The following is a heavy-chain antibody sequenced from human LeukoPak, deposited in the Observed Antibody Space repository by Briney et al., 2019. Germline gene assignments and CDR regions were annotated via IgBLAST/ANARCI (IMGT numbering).Heavy chain of an antibody. CDR1: GYSFTSYW. CDR2: INPSDSYT. J-gene: IGHJ5*02. Sequence: GESLRISCKGSGYSFTSYWISWVRQMPGKGLEWMGRINPSDSYTNYSPSFQGHVTISVDQSISTAYLQWSSLKASDTAMYYCARGNWGSWFDPWGQGTLVTVSS. V-gene: IGHV5-10-1*01. D-gene: IGHD7-27*01. CDR3: ARGNWGSWFDP.